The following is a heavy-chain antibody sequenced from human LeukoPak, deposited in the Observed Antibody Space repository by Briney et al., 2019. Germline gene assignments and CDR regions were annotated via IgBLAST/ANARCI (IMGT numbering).Heavy chain of an antibody. CDR1: GFLVSGNY. J-gene: IGHJ4*02. Sequence: PGGSLRLSCAASGFLVSGNYMSWVRQAPGKGLEWVSVIYSGGSTYYADSVRGRFTISRDNSKNTVYLQMNSLRAEDTAVYYCTRRWEVAAGPYDYWGQGTLVTVSS. CDR3: TRRWEVAAGPYDY. D-gene: IGHD6-6*01. CDR2: IYSGGST. V-gene: IGHV3-53*01.